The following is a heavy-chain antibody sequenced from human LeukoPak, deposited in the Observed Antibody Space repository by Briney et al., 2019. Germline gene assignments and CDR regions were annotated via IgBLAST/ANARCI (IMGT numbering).Heavy chain of an antibody. V-gene: IGHV4-39*01. CDR3: ARRGPLAAAGLYYFDY. CDR2: IYYSGTT. D-gene: IGHD6-13*01. Sequence: PSETLSLTCTVSGGSISSSSYYWGWIRQPPGKGLEWIGSIYYSGTTYYNPSLKSRVTISVDTSNSQFSLKLSSVTAADTAVYYCARRGPLAAAGLYYFDYWGQGILVTVSS. CDR1: GGSISSSSYY. J-gene: IGHJ4*02.